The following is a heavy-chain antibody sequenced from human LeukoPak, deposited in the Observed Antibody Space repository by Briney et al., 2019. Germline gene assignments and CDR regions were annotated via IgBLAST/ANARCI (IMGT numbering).Heavy chain of an antibody. Sequence: SETLSLTCTVSGGSISSSSYYWGWIRQPPGKGREWIAEINHSGSTSYNPSLKSLVTISVDTSKNQFSLKLSSVTAADTAVYYCARMYSSSSYYFDYWGQGTLVTVSS. J-gene: IGHJ4*02. CDR1: GGSISSSSYY. V-gene: IGHV4-39*07. D-gene: IGHD6-13*01. CDR3: ARMYSSSSYYFDY. CDR2: INHSGST.